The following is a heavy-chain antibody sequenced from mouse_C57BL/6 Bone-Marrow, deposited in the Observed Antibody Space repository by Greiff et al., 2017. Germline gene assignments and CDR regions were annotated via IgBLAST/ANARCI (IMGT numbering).Heavy chain of an antibody. CDR1: GFTFSDYY. D-gene: IGHD2-4*01. CDR2: ISNGGGST. J-gene: IGHJ3*01. V-gene: IGHV5-12*01. Sequence: EVQRVESGGGLVQPGGSLKLSCAASGFTFSDYYMYWVRQTPEKRLEWVAYISNGGGSTYYPDTVKGRFTISRDNAKNTLYLQMSRLKSEDTAMYYCARYDYDEAYWGQGTLVTVSA. CDR3: ARYDYDEAY.